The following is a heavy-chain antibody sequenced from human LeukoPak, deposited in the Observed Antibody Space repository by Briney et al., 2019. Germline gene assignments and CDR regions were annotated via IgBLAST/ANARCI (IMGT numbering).Heavy chain of an antibody. Sequence: SETLSLTCTVSGGSISSGGYYWSWIRQHPGKGLEWIGYIYYSGSTYYNPSLKSRVTISVDTSKNQFSLKLSSVTAADTAVYYCARDASPYYDSSGYLFDYWGQGTLVTVSS. J-gene: IGHJ4*02. CDR1: GGSISSGGYY. V-gene: IGHV4-31*03. D-gene: IGHD3-22*01. CDR3: ARDASPYYDSSGYLFDY. CDR2: IYYSGST.